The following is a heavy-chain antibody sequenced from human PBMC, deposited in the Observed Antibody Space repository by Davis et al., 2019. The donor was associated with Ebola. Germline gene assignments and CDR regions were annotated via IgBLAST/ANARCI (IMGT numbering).Heavy chain of an antibody. D-gene: IGHD3-22*01. CDR2: IYYSGST. V-gene: IGHV4-59*01. J-gene: IGHJ4*02. Sequence: MPSETLSLTCTVSGCSISSYYWSWVRQPPGKGLEWLGFIYYSGSTNYNPSLKSRVTISVDTSKNQFSLKLSSVTAADTAVYYCARATDYYDSSGTFDYWGQGTLVTVSS. CDR3: ARATDYYDSSGTFDY. CDR1: GCSISSYY.